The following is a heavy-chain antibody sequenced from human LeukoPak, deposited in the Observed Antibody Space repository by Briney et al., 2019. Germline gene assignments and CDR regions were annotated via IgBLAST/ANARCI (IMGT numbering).Heavy chain of an antibody. D-gene: IGHD2-2*01. CDR2: INPNSGGT. CDR3: ARAGWGIIVVVPAAIGAFDI. V-gene: IGHV1-2*02. J-gene: IGHJ3*02. Sequence: ASVKVSCKASGYTFTGYYMHWVRQAPGQGLEWMGWINPNSGGTNYAQKFQGRVTMTRDTSISTAYMELSRLRSDDTAVYYRARAGWGIIVVVPAAIGAFDIWGQGTMVTVSS. CDR1: GYTFTGYY.